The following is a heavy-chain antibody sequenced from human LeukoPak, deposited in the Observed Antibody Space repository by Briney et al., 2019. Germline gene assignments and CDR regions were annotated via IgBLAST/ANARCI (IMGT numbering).Heavy chain of an antibody. Sequence: PSETLSLTCTVSGDSISSYHWSWIRQPAGKGLEWIGRIYPSGSTNYNPSLKSRVTMSVDTSKNQFSLKLSSVTAADTAVYYCARDRPMIVVAQDAFDIWGQGTMVTVSS. CDR3: ARDRPMIVVAQDAFDI. D-gene: IGHD3-22*01. V-gene: IGHV4-4*07. CDR2: IYPSGST. J-gene: IGHJ3*02. CDR1: GDSISSYH.